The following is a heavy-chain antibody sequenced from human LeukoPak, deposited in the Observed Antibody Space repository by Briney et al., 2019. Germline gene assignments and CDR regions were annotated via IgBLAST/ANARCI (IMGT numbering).Heavy chain of an antibody. CDR1: GYTFTGYY. CDR3: ARDRIRSIAVAGTGLIDY. D-gene: IGHD6-19*01. V-gene: IGHV1-2*02. CDR2: INPNSGGT. Sequence: ASVKVSCKDSGYTFTGYYMHWVRQAPGQGLEWMGWINPNSGGTNYAQKFQGRVTMTRDTSISTAYMELSRLRSDDTAVYYCARDRIRSIAVAGTGLIDYWGQGTLVTVSS. J-gene: IGHJ4*02.